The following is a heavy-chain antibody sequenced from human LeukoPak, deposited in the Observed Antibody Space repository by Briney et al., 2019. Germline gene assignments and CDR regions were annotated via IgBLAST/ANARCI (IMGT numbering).Heavy chain of an antibody. CDR3: VDGRGY. CDR1: GGSISSSSYY. J-gene: IGHJ4*02. V-gene: IGHV4-61*02. Sequence: SETLSLTCTVSGGSISSSSYYWSWIRQPAGKGLEWIGRIYTSGSTNYNPSLKSRVTMSVDTSKNQFSLKLSSVTAADTAVYYCVDGRGYWGQGTLVTVSS. D-gene: IGHD3-10*01. CDR2: IYTSGST.